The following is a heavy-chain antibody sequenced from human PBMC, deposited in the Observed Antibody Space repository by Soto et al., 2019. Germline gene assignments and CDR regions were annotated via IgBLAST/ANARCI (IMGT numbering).Heavy chain of an antibody. D-gene: IGHD6-6*01. Sequence: QVQLQESGPGLVKPSQTLSLTCTVSGGSISSGGYYWSWIRQHPGKGLEWIGYIYYSGSTYYNPSLKSRVTISVDTSKNQFSLKLSSVTAADTAVYYCARHQEPYSSSIMYYFDYWGQGTLVTVSS. CDR3: ARHQEPYSSSIMYYFDY. V-gene: IGHV4-31*03. CDR2: IYYSGST. J-gene: IGHJ4*02. CDR1: GGSISSGGYY.